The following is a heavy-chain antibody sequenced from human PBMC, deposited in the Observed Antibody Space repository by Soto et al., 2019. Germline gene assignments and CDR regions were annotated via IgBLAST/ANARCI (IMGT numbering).Heavy chain of an antibody. Sequence: GSLRLCCVGSGFVCENFAINWVRQPPGKGLEWVSVIRGTGLNTYYAASVKGRFNISRDNSKNTVYLQMDSLKVEDTAVYYCAKRASPANIDNWFDPWGPGTQVTVSS. J-gene: IGHJ5*02. V-gene: IGHV3-23*01. CDR2: IRGTGLNT. CDR1: GFVCENFA. CDR3: AKRASPANIDNWFDP.